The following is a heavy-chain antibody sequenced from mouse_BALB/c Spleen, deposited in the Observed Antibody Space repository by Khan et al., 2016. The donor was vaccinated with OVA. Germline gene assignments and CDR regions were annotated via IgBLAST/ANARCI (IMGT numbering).Heavy chain of an antibody. Sequence: EVQLQESGPGLVKPSQSLSLTCTVAGYSITSDYAWNWIRQFPGNKLEWMGCISYSGSTNYSPSLKSRISITRDTSKNQFFLQLNSVTAEDTATXYCASGLGRYYAMDYWGQGTSVTVSS. CDR1: GYSITSDYA. CDR2: ISYSGST. J-gene: IGHJ4*01. D-gene: IGHD4-1*01. V-gene: IGHV3-2*02. CDR3: ASGLGRYYAMDY.